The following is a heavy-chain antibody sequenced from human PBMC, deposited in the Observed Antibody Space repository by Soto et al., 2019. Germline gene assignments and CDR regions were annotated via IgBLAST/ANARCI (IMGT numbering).Heavy chain of an antibody. CDR3: ARTIAAADYYFDY. V-gene: IGHV3-30*03. CDR1: GFTFSSNG. Sequence: QVQLVESGGGVVQPGRSLRLSCAASGFTFSSNGMHWVRQAPGKGLEWVAVISYDGSNKYYADSVKGRFTISRDNSKNTLYLQMNSLRAEDTAVYYCARTIAAADYYFDYWGQGTLVTVSS. CDR2: ISYDGSNK. D-gene: IGHD6-13*01. J-gene: IGHJ4*02.